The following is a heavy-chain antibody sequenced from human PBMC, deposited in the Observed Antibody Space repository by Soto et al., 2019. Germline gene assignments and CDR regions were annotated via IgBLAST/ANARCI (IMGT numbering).Heavy chain of an antibody. CDR2: ISGSGGST. CDR3: AKAASPRITIFGVVITTGYFDL. V-gene: IGHV3-23*01. Sequence: GGSLRLSCAASGFTFSSYAMSWVRQAPGKGLEWVSAISGSGGSTYYADSVKGRFTISRDNSKNTLYLQMNSLRAEDTAVYYCAKAASPRITIFGVVITTGYFDLWGRGTLVTVSS. J-gene: IGHJ2*01. D-gene: IGHD3-3*01. CDR1: GFTFSSYA.